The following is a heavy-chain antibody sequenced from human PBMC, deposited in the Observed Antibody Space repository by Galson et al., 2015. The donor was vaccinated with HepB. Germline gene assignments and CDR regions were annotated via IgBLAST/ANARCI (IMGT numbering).Heavy chain of an antibody. CDR2: NVPDLGIT. CDR1: GGTFSSYT. CDR3: AREIAPRLPASKADF. V-gene: IGHV1-69*04. J-gene: IGHJ4*02. Sequence: SVKVSCKASGGTFSSYTINWVRQAAGQGLEWMGRNVPDLGITNYAQRFQGRLTITADRSTSTTYMELSSLRYDDTAIYYCAREIAPRLPASKADFWGQGTLIIVSS. D-gene: IGHD2-21*02.